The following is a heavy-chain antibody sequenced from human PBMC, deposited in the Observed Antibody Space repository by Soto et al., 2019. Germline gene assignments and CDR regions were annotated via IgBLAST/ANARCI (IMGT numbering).Heavy chain of an antibody. V-gene: IGHV3-33*01. CDR3: ARDPNYDFWSGYYLGAFDI. D-gene: IGHD3-3*01. Sequence: QVQLVESGGGVVQPGRSLRLSCAASGFTFSSYGMHWVRQAPGKGLEWVAVIWYDGSNKYYADSVKGRFTISRDNSKNTLYLQMNSLGSEDTAVYYCARDPNYDFWSGYYLGAFDIWGQGTMVTVSS. J-gene: IGHJ3*02. CDR2: IWYDGSNK. CDR1: GFTFSSYG.